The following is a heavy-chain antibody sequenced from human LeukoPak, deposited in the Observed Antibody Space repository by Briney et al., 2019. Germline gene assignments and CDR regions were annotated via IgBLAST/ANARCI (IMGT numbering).Heavy chain of an antibody. D-gene: IGHD2-2*01. CDR2: ISAYNGNT. CDR1: GYTFTSCG. V-gene: IGHV1-18*01. Sequence: ASVKVSCKASGYTFTSCGISWVRQAPGQGLEWMGWISAYNGNTNYAQRLQGRVTMTTDTSTSTAYMELRSLRSDDTAVYYCARGSYCSSTSCPRTYYGMDVWAQGTTVTVSS. CDR3: ARGSYCSSTSCPRTYYGMDV. J-gene: IGHJ6*02.